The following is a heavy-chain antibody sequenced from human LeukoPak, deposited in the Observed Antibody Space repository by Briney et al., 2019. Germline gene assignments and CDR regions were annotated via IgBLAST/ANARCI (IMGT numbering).Heavy chain of an antibody. CDR2: ISYGGST. V-gene: IGHV4-59*01. CDR1: GGSISSYY. D-gene: IGHD3-3*01. J-gene: IGHJ3*01. CDR3: ARGIFGMVLNAFDL. Sequence: SETLSLTCTVSGGSISSYYWSWIRQPPGRGLEWVGYISYGGSTNYNPSLKSRVTISVDTSTNQFSLKLSSVTAADTAVYYCARGIFGMVLNAFDLWGRGTMVTVSS.